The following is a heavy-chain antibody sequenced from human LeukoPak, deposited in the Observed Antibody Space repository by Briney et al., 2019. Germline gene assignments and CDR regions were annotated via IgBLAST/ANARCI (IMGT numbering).Heavy chain of an antibody. CDR2: IYHSGST. J-gene: IGHJ4*02. CDR1: GYSISSGYY. D-gene: IGHD6-13*01. V-gene: IGHV4-38-2*01. Sequence: PAETLSLTCAVSGYSISSGYYWGWIQQPPGKGVVGIGSIYHSGSTYYNPSLKSRVTISGDTSKNQFSLKLSSVTAADAAVYHCARRKQQPATFDYWGQGTVVTVS. CDR3: ARRKQQPATFDY.